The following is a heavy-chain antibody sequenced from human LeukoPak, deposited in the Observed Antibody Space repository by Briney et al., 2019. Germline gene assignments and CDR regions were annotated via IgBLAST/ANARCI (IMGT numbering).Heavy chain of an antibody. V-gene: IGHV3-74*01. CDR3: ARDGPVSDAFDI. CDR1: GFTFSSYW. CDR2: INTDGSST. Sequence: PGGSLRLSCAASGFTFSSYWMHWVRQAPGKGLVWVSRINTDGSSTSYADSVKGRFTISRDNAKNTLYLRMNSLRAEDTAVYYCARDGPVSDAFDIWGQGTMVTVSS. J-gene: IGHJ3*02.